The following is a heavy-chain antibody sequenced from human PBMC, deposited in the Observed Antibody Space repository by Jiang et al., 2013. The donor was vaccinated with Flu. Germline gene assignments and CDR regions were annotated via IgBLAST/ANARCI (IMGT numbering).Heavy chain of an antibody. V-gene: IGHV1-46*01. CDR2: INPSGGST. Sequence: SGAEVKKPGAAVKVSCKASGYIFTSYYMHWVRQAPGQGLEWMGIINPSGGSTSYAQKFQGRVTMTRDTSTITVYMELSSLRSEDTAVYYCAREGGVGAAVDYWGQGTLVTVSS. CDR1: GYIFTSYY. D-gene: IGHD1-26*01. J-gene: IGHJ4*02. CDR3: AREGGVGAAVDY.